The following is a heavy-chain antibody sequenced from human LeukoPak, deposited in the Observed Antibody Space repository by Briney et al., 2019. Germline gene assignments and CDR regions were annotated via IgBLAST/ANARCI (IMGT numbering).Heavy chain of an antibody. J-gene: IGHJ5*02. CDR2: IWYDGSNK. Sequence: QPGRSLRLSCAASTFTFSRYGMHWVRQAPGKGLEWVAVIWYDGSNKYYADSVKGRFTISRDNSKNTLYLQMNSLRAEDTAVYYCARGGRIAVAGRVRNWFDPWGQGTLVTVSS. V-gene: IGHV3-33*08. D-gene: IGHD6-19*01. CDR1: TFTFSRYG. CDR3: ARGGRIAVAGRVRNWFDP.